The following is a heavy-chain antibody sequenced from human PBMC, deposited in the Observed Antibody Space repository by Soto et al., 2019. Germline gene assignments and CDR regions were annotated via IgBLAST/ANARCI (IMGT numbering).Heavy chain of an antibody. CDR2: ISPIFGTA. Sequence: VKVSCKASGGTFSSYAISWVRQAAGQGLEWMGGISPIFGTANYAQKFQGRVTITADESTSTAYMELSSLRSEDTAGYYWARVGIAAAEESVFDYWGQGTLVTVSS. CDR3: ARVGIAAAEESVFDY. V-gene: IGHV1-69*01. J-gene: IGHJ4*02. CDR1: GGTFSSYA. D-gene: IGHD6-13*01.